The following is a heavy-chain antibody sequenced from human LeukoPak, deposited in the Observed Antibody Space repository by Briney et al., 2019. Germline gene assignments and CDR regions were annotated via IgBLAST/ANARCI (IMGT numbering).Heavy chain of an antibody. CDR2: ISPTGSTT. CDR1: GFTLSNYW. CDR3: ARGPNSNWSGLDF. V-gene: IGHV3-74*01. Sequence: PGGSLRLSCAASGFTLSNYWMHWVRQAPGKGLVWVSRISPTGSTTSYADSVKGRFTVSRDNAKNTLYLQVNNLRAEDTAVYYCARGPNSNWSGLDFWGQGTLLTVSS. J-gene: IGHJ4*02. D-gene: IGHD6-6*01.